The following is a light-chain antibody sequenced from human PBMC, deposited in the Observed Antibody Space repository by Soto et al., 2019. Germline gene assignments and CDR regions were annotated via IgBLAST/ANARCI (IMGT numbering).Light chain of an antibody. Sequence: EIVLTHSPGTLSLSPGERATLSCRASQGVDNYLAWYQQKPVQAPRLLIYGASSRATGIPDRFSGSGYGTDFTLTISRLEPEDFAVYYCHQYGVSPVTFGQGTTVEIK. J-gene: IGKJ1*01. CDR1: QGVDNY. CDR2: GAS. V-gene: IGKV3-20*01. CDR3: HQYGVSPVT.